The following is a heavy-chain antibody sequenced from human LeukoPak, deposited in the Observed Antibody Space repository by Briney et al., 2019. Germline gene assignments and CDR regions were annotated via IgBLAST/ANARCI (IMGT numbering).Heavy chain of an antibody. CDR2: ISYDGSNK. CDR1: GFTFSSYA. Sequence: GGSLTLSCAASGFTFSSYAMHWVRQAPGKGLEWVAVISYDGSNKYYADSVKGRFTISRDNSKNTLYLQMSSLRAVDTAVYYCARVGGTYRYPYFDYWGRGALVRVSS. J-gene: IGHJ4*02. CDR3: ARVGGTYRYPYFDY. V-gene: IGHV3-30-3*01. D-gene: IGHD1-26*01.